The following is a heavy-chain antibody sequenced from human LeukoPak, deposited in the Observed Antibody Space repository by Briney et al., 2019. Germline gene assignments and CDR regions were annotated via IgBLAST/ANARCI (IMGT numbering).Heavy chain of an antibody. J-gene: IGHJ4*02. Sequence: GGSLRLSCAASGFTFSTYAMSWVRQAPGKGLEWVSAISGSRGSTYYAETVKGRFTISRDNSKNTLYLQMNSLRAEDTAVYYCAKRGTVTTFGHSDYWGQGTLVTVSS. V-gene: IGHV3-23*01. CDR2: ISGSRGST. D-gene: IGHD4-17*01. CDR1: GFTFSTYA. CDR3: AKRGTVTTFGHSDY.